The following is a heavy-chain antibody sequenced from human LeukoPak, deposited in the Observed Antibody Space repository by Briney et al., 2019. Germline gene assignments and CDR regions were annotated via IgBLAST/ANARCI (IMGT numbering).Heavy chain of an antibody. J-gene: IGHJ4*02. Sequence: GGSLRLSCAASGFTFSSYSMNWVRQAPGKGLEWVSYISSSSTIYYADSVKGRFTISRDNAKNSLYLQMNSLRDEDTAVYYCARDTSSGWNFDYWGQGTLVTVSS. CDR2: ISSSSTI. CDR3: ARDTSSGWNFDY. D-gene: IGHD6-19*01. V-gene: IGHV3-48*02. CDR1: GFTFSSYS.